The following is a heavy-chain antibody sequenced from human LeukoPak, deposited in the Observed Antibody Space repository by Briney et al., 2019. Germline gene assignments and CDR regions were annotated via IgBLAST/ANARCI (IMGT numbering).Heavy chain of an antibody. CDR1: GCILKTYG. D-gene: IGHD3-16*02. Sequence: ASVKVSCKASGCILKTYGISWVRQAQGEGLEWMGWISGNNGNTNYAPRFLGRVTLTRDTSTDTVYMELGSLTSDDTAVYYCARDGEITSGGVVVSPTFDHWGQGTLISVSS. CDR2: ISGNNGNT. J-gene: IGHJ4*02. V-gene: IGHV1-18*01. CDR3: ARDGEITSGGVVVSPTFDH.